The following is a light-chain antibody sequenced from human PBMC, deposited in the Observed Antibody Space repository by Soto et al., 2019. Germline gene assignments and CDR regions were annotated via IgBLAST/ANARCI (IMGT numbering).Light chain of an antibody. J-gene: IGKJ1*01. V-gene: IGKV3-15*01. CDR3: QQYNNWPPT. CDR2: GAS. Sequence: EIVMTQSPATLSLSPGERATLSCRASQSVSSNLAWYKQKPGQAPRLLSYGASTRATGIPARFSGSGSGTEFTLTISSLKSEDFEVYYCQQYNNWPPTFGQGTKVDIK. CDR1: QSVSSN.